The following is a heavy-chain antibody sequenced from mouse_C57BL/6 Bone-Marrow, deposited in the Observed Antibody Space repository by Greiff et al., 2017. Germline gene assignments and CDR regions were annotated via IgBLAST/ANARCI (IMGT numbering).Heavy chain of an antibody. CDR2: IDPENGDT. V-gene: IGHV14-4*01. D-gene: IGHD1-1*01. CDR1: GFNIKDDY. Sequence: VQLKQSGAELVRPGASVKLSCTASGFNIKDDYMHWVKQRPEQGLEWIGWIDPENGDTEYASKFQGKATITADTSSNTAYLQLSSLTSEDTAVYYCTTGTVVADWYFDVWGTGTTVTVSS. CDR3: TTGTVVADWYFDV. J-gene: IGHJ1*03.